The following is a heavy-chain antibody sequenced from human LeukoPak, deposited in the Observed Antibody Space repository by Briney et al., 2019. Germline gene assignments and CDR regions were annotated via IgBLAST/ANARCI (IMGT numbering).Heavy chain of an antibody. J-gene: IGHJ4*02. CDR3: VRGVGVSRFNYLDS. CDR1: RFTFSSYS. D-gene: IGHD6-13*01. Sequence: PGGSLRLSCAASRFTFSSYSMNWVRQAPGKGLEWVSSISSSSSYIYYADSVKGRFTISRDNAKNSLYLQMNSLRDDDTAVYYCVRGVGVSRFNYLDSWGQGTLVIVSS. V-gene: IGHV3-21*01. CDR2: ISSSSSYI.